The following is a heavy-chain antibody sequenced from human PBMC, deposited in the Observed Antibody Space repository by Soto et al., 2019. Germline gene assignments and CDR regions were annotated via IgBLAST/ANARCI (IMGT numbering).Heavy chain of an antibody. CDR3: ARERSVGYCSTTTCPRPFYYFGMGV. CDR1: GGTFSRYP. CDR2: IIPISGTA. J-gene: IGHJ6*02. Sequence: QVQLVQSGAEVKKPGSSVKVSCKASGGTFSRYPISWVRQAPGQGLEWMGGIIPISGTADYAPKFQGRVTITADESTSTGYMELRSLTSEDTAVYYSARERSVGYCSTTTCPRPFYYFGMGVWGQGTTVTVSS. V-gene: IGHV1-69*01. D-gene: IGHD2-2*01.